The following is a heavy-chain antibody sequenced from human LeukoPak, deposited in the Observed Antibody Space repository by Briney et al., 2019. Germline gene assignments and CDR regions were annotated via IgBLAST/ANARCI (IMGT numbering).Heavy chain of an antibody. CDR1: GYTFTGHY. Sequence: ASVKVSCKASGYTFTGHYIHWVRQAPGQGLEWMGWSNPNSGGTSYAQRFQGRVTMTRDTSISTAYMVLSRLRSDDTAVYYCARGPDIVATRAYYYYYMDVWGKGTTVTVSS. J-gene: IGHJ6*03. D-gene: IGHD5-12*01. CDR2: SNPNSGGT. CDR3: ARGPDIVATRAYYYYYMDV. V-gene: IGHV1-2*02.